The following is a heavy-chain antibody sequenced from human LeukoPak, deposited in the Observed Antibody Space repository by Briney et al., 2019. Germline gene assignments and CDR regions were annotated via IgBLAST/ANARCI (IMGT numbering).Heavy chain of an antibody. Sequence: SGGSLRLSCSASGFIFSNYAMHWVRQAPGKGLEWVSYISSSGSTIYYADSVKGRFTISRDNAKNSLYLQMNSLRAEDTAVYYCARGVGATHYYYYGMDVWGQGPRSPSP. V-gene: IGHV3-48*04. J-gene: IGHJ6*02. CDR2: ISSSGSTI. CDR3: ARGVGATHYYYYGMDV. D-gene: IGHD1-26*01. CDR1: GFIFSNYA.